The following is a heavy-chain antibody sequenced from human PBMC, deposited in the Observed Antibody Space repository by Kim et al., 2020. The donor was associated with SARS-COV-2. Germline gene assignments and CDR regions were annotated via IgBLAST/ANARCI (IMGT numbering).Heavy chain of an antibody. V-gene: IGHV4-34*01. D-gene: IGHD3-3*01. CDR1: GGSLSGYH. CDR3: ARGSAGVVPSPILGLGPYYDYYAMDV. Sequence: SETLSLTCAVFGGSLSGYHWTWIRQSPGKGLEWSGEINHSGGTNCIPSLKSRVTMSLDTSKNQFSLKLRSVTAADTAVYYCARGSAGVVPSPILGLGPYYDYYAMDVWGKGTPVTVSS. J-gene: IGHJ6*04. CDR2: INHSGGT.